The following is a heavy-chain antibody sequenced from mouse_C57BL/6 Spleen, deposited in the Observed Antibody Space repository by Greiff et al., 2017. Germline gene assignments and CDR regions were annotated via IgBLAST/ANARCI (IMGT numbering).Heavy chain of an antibody. CDR2: INPSSGYT. CDR3: ARGGVFAY. J-gene: IGHJ3*01. CDR1: GYTFTSYW. Sequence: QVQLQQSGAELAKPGASVTLSCKASGYTFTSYWMHWVKQRPGQGLEWIGYINPSSGYTTYNQKFKDKATLTADKSSSTAYLQLGSRTNEDSAVYYCARGGVFAYWGQGTLVTVSA. V-gene: IGHV1-7*01.